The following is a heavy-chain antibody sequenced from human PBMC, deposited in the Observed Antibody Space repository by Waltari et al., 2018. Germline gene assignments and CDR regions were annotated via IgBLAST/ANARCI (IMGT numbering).Heavy chain of an antibody. CDR1: GGSISGYY. CDR3: ARERGYDGFDF. Sequence: QVHLQESGPGLVKPSETLSLTCAVSGGSISGYYWSWIRQPPGKGLEWIGYVYYTGTTHDNPSLKSRVTMSVDTSANQFSLKLASVTAADTAVYYCARERGYDGFDFWGQGTLATVSS. J-gene: IGHJ4*02. CDR2: VYYTGTT. D-gene: IGHD3-16*01. V-gene: IGHV4-59*01.